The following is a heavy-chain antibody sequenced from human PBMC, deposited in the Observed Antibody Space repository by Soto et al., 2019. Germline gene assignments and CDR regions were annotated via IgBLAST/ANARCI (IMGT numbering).Heavy chain of an antibody. V-gene: IGHV3-23*01. D-gene: IGHD4-17*01. Sequence: GGSLRLSCAASGFTFSSYAMTWVRQAPGKGLEWVSGISGSGATTSYADSVKGRFTISRDNSKNTLYLQMNSLRAEDTAVYYCARADYADYWGQGTLVTVSS. J-gene: IGHJ4*02. CDR1: GFTFSSYA. CDR3: ARADYADY. CDR2: ISGSGATT.